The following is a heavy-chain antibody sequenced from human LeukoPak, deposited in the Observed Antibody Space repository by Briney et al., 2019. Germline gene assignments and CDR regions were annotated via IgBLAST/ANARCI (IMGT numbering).Heavy chain of an antibody. J-gene: IGHJ3*02. D-gene: IGHD6-13*01. CDR3: ARGARRISSWYFGALDI. CDR2: ISAYNGNT. Sequence: ASVKVSCKASGYTFTSYGISWVRQAPGQGLEWMGWISAYNGNTNYAQKLQGRVTMTTDTSTSTAYMELRSLRSDDTAVYYCARGARRISSWYFGALDIWGQGTMVTVSS. V-gene: IGHV1-18*01. CDR1: GYTFTSYG.